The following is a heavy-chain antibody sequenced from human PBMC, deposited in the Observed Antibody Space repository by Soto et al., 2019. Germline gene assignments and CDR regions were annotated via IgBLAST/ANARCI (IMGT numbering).Heavy chain of an antibody. J-gene: IGHJ5*02. CDR2: TYYRSKWYN. CDR3: ARASPVLGSGLWSWFDP. D-gene: IGHD1-26*01. CDR1: GDSVSSNSAA. Sequence: SQTLSLTCAISGDSVSSNSAAWNWIRQSPSRGLEWLGRTYYRSKWYNDYAVSVKSRITINPGTSKNPFSLQLNSVTPEDTAVYCCARASPVLGSGLWSWFDPWGQGTLVTVSS. V-gene: IGHV6-1*01.